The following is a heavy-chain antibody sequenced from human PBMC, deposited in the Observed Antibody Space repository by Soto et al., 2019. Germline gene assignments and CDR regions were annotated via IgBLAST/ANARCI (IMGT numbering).Heavy chain of an antibody. D-gene: IGHD1-1*01. V-gene: IGHV4-4*02. CDR3: ARARLSTPYFDC. CDR1: GGSISSSNW. Sequence: QVQLQESGPGLVKPSGTLSLTCAVSGGSISSSNWWSWVRQPPGKGLEWIGEIYHSGSTKYNPSPNGRVYMSVDKSKNQFSLKLSSVTAADTAVYYCARARLSTPYFDCWGQGPLVTVSS. J-gene: IGHJ4*02. CDR2: IYHSGST.